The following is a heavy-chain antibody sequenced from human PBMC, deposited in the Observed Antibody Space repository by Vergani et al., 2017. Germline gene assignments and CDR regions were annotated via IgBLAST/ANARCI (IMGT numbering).Heavy chain of an antibody. J-gene: IGHJ4*02. CDR1: GGSISSYY. Sequence: QVQLQESGPGLVKPSETLALTCTVSGGSISSYYWSWIRQPPGKGLEWIGYIYYSGSTNYNPSLKSRVTISVDTSKNQFSLKLSSVTAADTAVYYCARGARXATGPGGGQGPFDYWGQGTLVTVSS. D-gene: IGHD2-15*01. V-gene: IGHV4-59*01. CDR2: IYYSGST. CDR3: ARGARXATGPGGGQGPFDY.